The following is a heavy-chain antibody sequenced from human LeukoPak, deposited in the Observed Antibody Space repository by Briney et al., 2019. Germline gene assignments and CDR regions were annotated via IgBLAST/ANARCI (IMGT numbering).Heavy chain of an antibody. CDR2: IYWNRGRT. CDR3: GRVRGGHGDNSDAFDI. CDR1: GFTFVVYG. J-gene: IGHJ3*02. Sequence: RLSCLGSGFTFVVYGMSRVRQAQGEGLEWVSCIYWNRGRTGYADSVKGRFTISTDNANNSLYLQMNSLRAEDTALDYCGRVRGGHGDNSDAFDIWGKGTMVTVAS. D-gene: IGHD5-24*01. V-gene: IGHV3-20*04.